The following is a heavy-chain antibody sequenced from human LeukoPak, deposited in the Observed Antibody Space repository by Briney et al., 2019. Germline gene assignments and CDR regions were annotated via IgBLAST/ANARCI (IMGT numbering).Heavy chain of an antibody. CDR2: IKPDGSEK. Sequence: GGSLRLSCAASGFTFTSYWMNWVRQAPGKGREWVANIKPDGSEKYYVDSVKGRFTISRDNAKNSLYLQMNSLGAEDTAVYYCARGGAGHSSGWYASYYWGQGTLVTVSS. J-gene: IGHJ4*02. CDR3: ARGGAGHSSGWYASYY. CDR1: GFTFTSYW. D-gene: IGHD6-19*01. V-gene: IGHV3-7*01.